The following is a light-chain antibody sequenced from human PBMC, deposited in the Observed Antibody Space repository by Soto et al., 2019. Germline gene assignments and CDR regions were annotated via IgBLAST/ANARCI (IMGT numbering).Light chain of an antibody. V-gene: IGKV3-15*01. CDR2: GAS. CDR3: QQYIAWPLP. CDR1: QSVRSN. Sequence: EIVMTQSPAILSVSPGERATLFCRASQSVRSNFLAWYQHKPGQAPRLLIHGASTRATGVPARFSGSASEKEFTLTISSLQSEDFACYYCQQYIAWPLPFGGGTKVEIK. J-gene: IGKJ4*01.